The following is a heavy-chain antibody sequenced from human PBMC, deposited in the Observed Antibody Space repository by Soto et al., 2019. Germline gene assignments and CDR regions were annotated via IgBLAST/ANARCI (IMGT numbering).Heavy chain of an antibody. Sequence: SETLSLTCAVSGGSISSGGYSWSWIRQPPGKGLEWIGYIYHSGSTYYNPSLKSRVTISVDRSKNQFSLKLSSVTAADTAVYYCAREVGRNVLSYCSGGSCYFDYWGQGTLVTVSS. D-gene: IGHD2-15*01. CDR2: IYHSGST. J-gene: IGHJ4*02. CDR1: GGSISSGGYS. CDR3: AREVGRNVLSYCSGGSCYFDY. V-gene: IGHV4-30-2*01.